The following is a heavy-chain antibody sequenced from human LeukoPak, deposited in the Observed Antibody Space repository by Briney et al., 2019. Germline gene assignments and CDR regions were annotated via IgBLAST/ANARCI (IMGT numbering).Heavy chain of an antibody. V-gene: IGHV4-59*01. J-gene: IGHJ4*02. CDR2: IYYSGST. CDR3: ARDRTGFEY. D-gene: IGHD1-14*01. CDR1: GGSIGIYY. Sequence: SETLSLTCTVAGGSIGIYYWSWIRQPPGKGLEWIGYIYYSGSTNYNPSLKSRVTISVDTSKNQFSLKLSSVTAADTAVYYCARDRTGFEYWGQGTLVTVSS.